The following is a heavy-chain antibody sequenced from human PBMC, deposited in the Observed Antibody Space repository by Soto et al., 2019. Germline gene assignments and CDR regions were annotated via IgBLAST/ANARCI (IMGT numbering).Heavy chain of an antibody. CDR3: AKDVFGVWFGELLSYDY. V-gene: IGHV3-23*01. CDR1: GFPLSRYA. J-gene: IGHJ4*02. Sequence: GGSLPLSCPAAGFPLSRYAMGCVRPAPREGPEWVSSISGSGDKTSYADSVKGRFTISRDNSKNTLYLQMSSLKSEDTALYYCAKDVFGVWFGELLSYDYWGQGDPVTVSS. D-gene: IGHD3-10*01. CDR2: ISGSGDKT.